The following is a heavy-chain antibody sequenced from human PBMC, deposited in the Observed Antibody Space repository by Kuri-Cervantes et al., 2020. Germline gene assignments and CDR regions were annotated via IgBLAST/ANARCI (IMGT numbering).Heavy chain of an antibody. CDR3: ARDKPDDDYGTTFDY. V-gene: IGHV3-11*01. CDR2: ISNIGGTI. J-gene: IGHJ4*02. Sequence: GGSLRLSCAASGFTFSDYYMSWIRQAPGKGLEWVSYISNIGGTIYYADSVKGRFTISRDNAKNSLHLQMNSLRAEDTAVYYCARDKPDDDYGTTFDYWGQGTLVTVSS. CDR1: GFTFSDYY. D-gene: IGHD4/OR15-4a*01.